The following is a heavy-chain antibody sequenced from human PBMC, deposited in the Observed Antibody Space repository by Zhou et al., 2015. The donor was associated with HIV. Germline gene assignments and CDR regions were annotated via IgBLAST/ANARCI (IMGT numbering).Heavy chain of an antibody. CDR2: IIPVFSST. CDR3: ARSSGNYDFAFDV. Sequence: QVQLVQSGAEVKKPGSAVKVSCKSSGGVFSGYTITWVRQAPGQGLEWMGGIIPVFSSTNYAQKFQDRLTISADKSTGAAYMELSSLRSEDAAVYYCARSSGNYDFAFDVWGQGTRVIVSS. J-gene: IGHJ3*01. V-gene: IGHV1-69*06. D-gene: IGHD3-22*01. CDR1: GGVFSGYT.